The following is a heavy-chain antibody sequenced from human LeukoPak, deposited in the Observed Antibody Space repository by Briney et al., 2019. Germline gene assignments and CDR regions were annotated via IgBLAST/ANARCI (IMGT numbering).Heavy chain of an antibody. J-gene: IGHJ6*02. D-gene: IGHD3-22*01. CDR2: IYTSGST. CDR1: GGSISSYY. V-gene: IGHV4-4*07. Sequence: SETLSLTCTVSGGSISSYYWSWIRQPAGKGLEWIGRIYTSGSTNYNPSLRSRVTLSVDTSKNQFSLKLSSVTAADTAVYYCARTFQDDGSGYYYYYGMDVWGHGTTVTVSS. CDR3: ARTFQDDGSGYYYYYGMDV.